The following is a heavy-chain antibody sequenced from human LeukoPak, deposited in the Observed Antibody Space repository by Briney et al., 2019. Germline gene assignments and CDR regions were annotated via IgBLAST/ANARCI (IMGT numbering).Heavy chain of an antibody. Sequence: ASVKVSCKASGYTFTSYGISWVRQAPGQGLEWMGWMSAYNGNTNYAQKLQGRVTMTTDTSTSTVYMELRSLRSDDTAVYYCASHGITGTYNWFDPWGQGTLVTVSS. D-gene: IGHD1-7*01. J-gene: IGHJ5*02. CDR2: MSAYNGNT. CDR3: ASHGITGTYNWFDP. V-gene: IGHV1-18*01. CDR1: GYTFTSYG.